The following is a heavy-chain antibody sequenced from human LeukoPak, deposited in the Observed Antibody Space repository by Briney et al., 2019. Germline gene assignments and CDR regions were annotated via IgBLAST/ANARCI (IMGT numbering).Heavy chain of an antibody. Sequence: SVNVSCMTSGDPFSSHGISWVRQAPGQGLEWMGGIIPVFHTAKYAQNFQDRLTITTDESTDTVYMELSSLRSEDTAVYYCARDYNFDSSPYDDALDIWGQGTMVTVSS. CDR1: GDPFSSHG. CDR2: IIPVFHTA. J-gene: IGHJ3*02. D-gene: IGHD3-22*01. V-gene: IGHV1-69*05. CDR3: ARDYNFDSSPYDDALDI.